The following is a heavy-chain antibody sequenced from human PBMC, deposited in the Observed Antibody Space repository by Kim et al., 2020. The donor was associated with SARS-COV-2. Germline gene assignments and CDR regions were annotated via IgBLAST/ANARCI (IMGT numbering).Heavy chain of an antibody. CDR2: INHSGGT. D-gene: IGHD2-2*01. V-gene: IGHV4-34*01. Sequence: SETLSLTCVVYGGSLRGYSWNWIRQPPGKGLEWVGEINHSGGTKSSPSLKRRVTMSIDTSKSQFSLGLTSVTAADSAVYFCARGHVGVVPAPILGLGPFYYSYDMDVWGRGATVTVSS. CDR3: ARGHVGVVPAPILGLGPFYYSYDMDV. J-gene: IGHJ6*03. CDR1: GGSLRGYS.